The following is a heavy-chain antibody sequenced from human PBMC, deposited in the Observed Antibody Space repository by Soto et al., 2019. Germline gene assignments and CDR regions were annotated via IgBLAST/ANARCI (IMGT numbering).Heavy chain of an antibody. CDR1: GYTFTGYY. CDR3: ARDRYSSSWYKYYYYGMDV. V-gene: IGHV1-2*04. Sequence: QVQLVQSGAGVKKPGASVKVSCKASGYTFTGYYMHCVRQAPGQGLEGMGWINPDSGGTNYAQKFQGWVTMTRDTSISTAYMELSRLRSDDTAVYYCARDRYSSSWYKYYYYGMDVWGQGTTVTVSS. D-gene: IGHD6-13*01. CDR2: INPDSGGT. J-gene: IGHJ6*02.